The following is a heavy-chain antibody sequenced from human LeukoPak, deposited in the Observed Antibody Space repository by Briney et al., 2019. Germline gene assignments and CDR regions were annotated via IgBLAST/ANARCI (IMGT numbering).Heavy chain of an antibody. D-gene: IGHD2-8*01. J-gene: IGHJ6*03. V-gene: IGHV1-69*05. CDR1: GGTFSSYA. CDR3: AASECTNGVCPTVYYYYYLDV. Sequence: GASVRLSCKASGGTFSSYAISWVRQAPGQGLEWMGGIIPVFGTANYAQKFKGRVTITTDESTSTAYMELSSLRSEDTAVYYCAASECTNGVCPTVYYYYYLDVWGKGTTVTVSS. CDR2: IIPVFGTA.